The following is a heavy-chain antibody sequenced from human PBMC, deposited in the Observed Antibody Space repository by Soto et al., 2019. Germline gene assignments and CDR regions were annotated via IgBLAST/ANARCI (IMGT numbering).Heavy chain of an antibody. D-gene: IGHD3-16*02. CDR3: ARATFWGSYRFDLDY. J-gene: IGHJ4*02. V-gene: IGHV3-23*01. Sequence: GGSLRLSCAASGFTFSSYAMSWVRQAPGKGLEWVSAISGSGGSTYYADSVKGRFTISRDNSKNTLYLQMNSLRAEDTAVYYCARATFWGSYRFDLDYWGQGTLVTVSS. CDR1: GFTFSSYA. CDR2: ISGSGGST.